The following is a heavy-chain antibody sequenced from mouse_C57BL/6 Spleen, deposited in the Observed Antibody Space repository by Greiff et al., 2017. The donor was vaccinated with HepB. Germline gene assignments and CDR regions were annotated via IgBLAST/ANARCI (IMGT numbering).Heavy chain of an antibody. CDR2: IYPGDGDT. CDR1: GYAFSSSW. CDR3: ARSDYYGSSPFAY. V-gene: IGHV1-82*01. D-gene: IGHD1-1*01. J-gene: IGHJ3*01. Sequence: QVHVKQSGPELVKPGASVKISCKASGYAFSSSWMNWVKQRPGKGLEWIGRIYPGDGDTNYNGKFKGKATLTADKSSSTAYMQLSSLTSEDSAVYFCARSDYYGSSPFAYWGQGTLVTVSA.